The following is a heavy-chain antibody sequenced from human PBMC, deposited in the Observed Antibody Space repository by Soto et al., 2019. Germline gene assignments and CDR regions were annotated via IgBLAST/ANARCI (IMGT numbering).Heavy chain of an antibody. J-gene: IGHJ4*02. CDR3: ARAGSTFDY. CDR1: GGSISSSSSY. Sequence: SETLSLTCTVSGGSISSSSSYWGWFRQPPGRGLEWIGTFHYSGSTYYNPSLKSRVTISVDTSKNQFSLRLSSVTSADTAVFYCARAGSTFDYCGQGTLVTVSS. V-gene: IGHV4-39*01. CDR2: FHYSGST. D-gene: IGHD4-4*01.